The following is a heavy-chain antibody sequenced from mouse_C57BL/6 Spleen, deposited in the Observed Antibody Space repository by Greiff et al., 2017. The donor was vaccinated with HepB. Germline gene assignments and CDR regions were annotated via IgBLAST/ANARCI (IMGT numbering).Heavy chain of an antibody. CDR1: GYTFTSYG. CDR3: ARGGVKGLYFDY. CDR2: IYPRSGNT. Sequence: VKLVESGAELARPGASVKLSCTASGYTFTSYGIRWVTQRTGQGLEWIGEIYPRSGNTYYNEKFKGKATLTADKSSSTAYMELRSLTSEDSAVDFCARGGVKGLYFDYWGQGTTLTVSS. J-gene: IGHJ2*01. V-gene: IGHV1-81*01. D-gene: IGHD3-3*01.